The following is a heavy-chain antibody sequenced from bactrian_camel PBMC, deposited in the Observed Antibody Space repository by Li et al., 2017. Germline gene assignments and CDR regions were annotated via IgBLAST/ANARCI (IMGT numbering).Heavy chain of an antibody. CDR2: IGSDGTA. D-gene: IGHD5*01. CDR3: AKNFGLVYGPFGY. CDR1: GAPFDDGD. Sequence: VQLVESGGGSVETGGSLKLSCTTSGAPFDDGDMGWYRQAPGKEREGVAAIGSDGTANSADSVKGRFTISRDNTKNIVYLQMNSLKSEDTGLYYCAKNFGLVYGPFGYWGQGTQVTVS. V-gene: IGHV3S53*01. J-gene: IGHJ6*01.